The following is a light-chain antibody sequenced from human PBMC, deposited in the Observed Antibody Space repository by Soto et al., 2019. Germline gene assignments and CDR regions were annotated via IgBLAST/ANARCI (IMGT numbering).Light chain of an antibody. CDR1: SSDIGTYNY. CDR2: GVT. V-gene: IGLV2-14*01. J-gene: IGLJ1*01. CDR3: ISYTGDTTPYV. Sequence: QSVLTQPASVSGSPGQSITISCTGSSSDIGTYNYVSWYQQHPGKAPKLMIYGVTNRPSGVSNRFSGSKSDNTASLTISGLQAEDEADYYCISYTGDTTPYVFGTGTKVSVL.